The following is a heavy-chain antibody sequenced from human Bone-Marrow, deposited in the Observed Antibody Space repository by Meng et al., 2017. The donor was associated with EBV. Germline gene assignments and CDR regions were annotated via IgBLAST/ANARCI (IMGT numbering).Heavy chain of an antibody. J-gene: IGHJ4*02. CDR3: ASESGRGFTPDY. CDR1: GGTFNSDA. CDR2: LIPMSGAP. Sequence: QVQVVQSGAGVKKPGSSVKVPCWTSGGTFNSDAVSWVRQAPGQGLEWMGGLIPMSGAPHYAQKLQGRVTITADESTSTHYMDLSNLRSDDTAMYYCASESGRGFTPDYWGQGTLVTVSS. V-gene: IGHV1-69*01. D-gene: IGHD3-10*01.